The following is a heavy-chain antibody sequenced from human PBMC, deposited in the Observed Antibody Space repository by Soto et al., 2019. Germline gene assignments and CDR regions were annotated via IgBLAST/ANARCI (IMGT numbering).Heavy chain of an antibody. V-gene: IGHV2-70*11. CDR3: ARAGIAAAQFDY. CDR1: GFSLSTSGMC. D-gene: IGHD6-13*01. J-gene: IGHJ4*02. Sequence: SGPTLVNPTQTLTLTCTFSGFSLSTSGMCVSWIRQPPGKALEWLARIDWDDDKYYSTSLKTRLTISKDTSKNQVVLTMTNMDPVDTATYYCARAGIAAAQFDYWGQGTLVTVSS. CDR2: IDWDDDK.